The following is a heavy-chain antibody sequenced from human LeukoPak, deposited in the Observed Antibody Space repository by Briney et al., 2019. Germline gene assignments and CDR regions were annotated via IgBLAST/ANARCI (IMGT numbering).Heavy chain of an antibody. CDR2: MTTSGNTI. CDR3: ARDRMNINGG. D-gene: IGHD2/OR15-2a*01. V-gene: IGHV3-48*02. J-gene: IGHJ4*02. CDR1: GITFSGYS. Sequence: GGSLRLSCVVSGITFSGYSMIWVRQAPGKGLEWLSFMTTSGNTIFYAESVKERFTISRDNAKKSLYLQMNSLRDEDTAVYYCARDRMNINGGWGQGTLVTVSS.